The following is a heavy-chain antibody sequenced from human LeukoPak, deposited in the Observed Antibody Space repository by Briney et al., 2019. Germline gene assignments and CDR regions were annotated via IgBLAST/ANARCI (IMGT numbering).Heavy chain of an antibody. CDR1: EFSVGSNY. V-gene: IGHV3-66*01. Sequence: GGSLRLSCAASEFSVGSNYMTWVRQAPGKGLEWVSLIYSGGSTYSKNTLYLQMNSLRAEDTAVYYCARGPSGYRNTGGQGTLVTVSS. J-gene: IGHJ4*02. CDR3: ARGPSGYRNT. D-gene: IGHD5-12*01. CDR2: IYSGGST.